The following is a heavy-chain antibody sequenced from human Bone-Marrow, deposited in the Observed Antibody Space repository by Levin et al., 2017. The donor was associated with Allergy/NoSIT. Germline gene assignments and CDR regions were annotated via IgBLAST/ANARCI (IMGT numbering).Heavy chain of an antibody. D-gene: IGHD6-13*01. J-gene: IGHJ4*02. Sequence: QPGGSLRLSCAASGFTFNTYWMTWVRQAPGKGLEWVANIKQDGSEKYYVDSVKGRFTISRDNAKNSLDLQMSSLRPEDTAVYYCARASSTAAAPFDYWGQGTLVTVSS. CDR2: IKQDGSEK. CDR1: GFTFNTYW. V-gene: IGHV3-7*04. CDR3: ARASSTAAAPFDY.